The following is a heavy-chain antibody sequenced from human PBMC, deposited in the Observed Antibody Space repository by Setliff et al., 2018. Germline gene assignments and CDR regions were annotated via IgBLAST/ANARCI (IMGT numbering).Heavy chain of an antibody. CDR1: GYTFTNYG. V-gene: IGHV1-18*01. CDR3: ARSIALFGVDVVSCYFDH. Sequence: ASVKVSCKTSGYTFTNYGITWVRQAPGQGLEWMGWINNYSFKTNYPQKFLGRVTVTTDTSTGTAYMELGSLTSDDTAIYYCARSIALFGVDVVSCYFDHWGQGTLVTVSS. CDR2: INNYSFKT. J-gene: IGHJ4*02. D-gene: IGHD3-3*01.